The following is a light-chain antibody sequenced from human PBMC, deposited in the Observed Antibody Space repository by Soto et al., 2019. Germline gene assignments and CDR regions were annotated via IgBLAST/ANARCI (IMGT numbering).Light chain of an antibody. CDR3: LQYSSHSWT. CDR2: GAS. Sequence: EIVLTQSPGTLSLSPGERATLSCRASQSVSSSYLAWYQQKPGQAPRLPIYGASSRATGIPDRFSGSGSGTEFTLTISRLQPDDVATYYCLQYSSHSWTFGQGTKVDIK. V-gene: IGKV3-20*01. J-gene: IGKJ1*01. CDR1: QSVSSSY.